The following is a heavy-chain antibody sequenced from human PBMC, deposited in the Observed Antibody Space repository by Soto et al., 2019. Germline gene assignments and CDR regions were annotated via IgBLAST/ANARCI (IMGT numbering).Heavy chain of an antibody. CDR3: ARSGDIVVVPAASGMDV. D-gene: IGHD2-2*01. CDR2: IYPGDSDT. J-gene: IGHJ6*02. Sequence: PGESLKISCKGSGYSFTSYWIGWVRQMPGKGLEWMGIIYPGDSDTRYSPSFQGQVTISADKSISTAYLQWSSLKASDTAMYYCARSGDIVVVPAASGMDVWGQGTTVTV. V-gene: IGHV5-51*01. CDR1: GYSFTSYW.